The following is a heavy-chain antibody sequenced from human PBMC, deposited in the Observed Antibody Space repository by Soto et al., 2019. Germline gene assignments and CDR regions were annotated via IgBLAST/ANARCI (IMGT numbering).Heavy chain of an antibody. CDR1: GFTFSSYG. J-gene: IGHJ6*02. CDR3: AKDPRGLRYYDFWSGYYFLSAMDV. Sequence: PGGSLRLSCAASGFTFSSYGMHWVRQAPGKGLEWVAVISYDGSNKYYADSVKGRFTISRDNSKNTLYLQMNSLRAEDTAVYYCAKDPRGLRYYDFWSGYYFLSAMDVWGQGTTVTVSS. CDR2: ISYDGSNK. D-gene: IGHD3-3*01. V-gene: IGHV3-30*18.